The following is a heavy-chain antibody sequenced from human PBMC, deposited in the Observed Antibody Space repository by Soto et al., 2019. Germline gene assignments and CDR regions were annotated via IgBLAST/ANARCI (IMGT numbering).Heavy chain of an antibody. Sequence: EVQLVESGGGLIQPGGSLRLSCAASGFTFSTSEMYWVRQAPGKGLEWVSYIHPSGQPIFYADSVKGRFTISRDNAKNSLYLQMSSLRVEDSAVYYCARRASRWGQGTMVTVSS. J-gene: IGHJ3*01. CDR2: IHPSGQPI. D-gene: IGHD1-26*01. V-gene: IGHV3-48*03. CDR1: GFTFSTSE. CDR3: ARRASR.